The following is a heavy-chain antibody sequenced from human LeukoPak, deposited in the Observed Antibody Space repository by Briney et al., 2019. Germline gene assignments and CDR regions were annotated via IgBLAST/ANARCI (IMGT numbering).Heavy chain of an antibody. V-gene: IGHV3-73*01. J-gene: IGHJ4*02. CDR2: IRSKANSYAT. Sequence: PGGSLRLSCAASGFTFSGSAMHWVRQASGKGLECVGRIRSKANSYATAYAASVKGRFTISRDDSKNTAYLQMNSLKTEDTAVYYCTRPRGDDYGDSKFDYWGQGTLVAVSS. CDR1: GFTFSGSA. D-gene: IGHD4-17*01. CDR3: TRPRGDDYGDSKFDY.